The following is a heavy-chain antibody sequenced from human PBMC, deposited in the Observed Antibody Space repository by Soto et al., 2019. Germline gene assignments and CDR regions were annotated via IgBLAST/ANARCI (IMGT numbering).Heavy chain of an antibody. CDR3: APYYASQLGGLDV. J-gene: IGHJ6*02. CDR1: GGSISSRTYY. Sequence: QLQLQESGPGLVKPSETLSLTCTVSGGSISSRTYYWAWIRQSPGKGLEWIAKIYYPGITDYHPSLNRRGTISLDTSKNQLALKSNSVTAADPAVYFCAPYYASQLGGLDVWGQGTTVSVSS. V-gene: IGHV4-39*01. CDR2: IYYPGIT. D-gene: IGHD1-1*01.